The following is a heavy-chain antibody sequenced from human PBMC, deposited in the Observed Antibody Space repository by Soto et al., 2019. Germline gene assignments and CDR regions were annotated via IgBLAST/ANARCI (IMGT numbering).Heavy chain of an antibody. CDR2: TYYSGST. D-gene: IGHD4-4*01. J-gene: IGHJ6*02. CDR1: GGSISSSSYY. Sequence: SETLSLTCTVSGGSISSSSYYWGWIRQPPGKGLEWIGSTYYSGSTYYNPSLKSRVTISVDTSKNQFSLKLSSVTAADTAVYYCATNYAYYYYGMDVWGQGTTVTVSS. V-gene: IGHV4-39*01. CDR3: ATNYAYYYYGMDV.